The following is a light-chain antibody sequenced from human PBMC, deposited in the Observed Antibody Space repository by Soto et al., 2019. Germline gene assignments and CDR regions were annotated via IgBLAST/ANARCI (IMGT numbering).Light chain of an antibody. CDR2: DAS. CDR1: QSITSC. J-gene: IGKJ1*01. V-gene: IGKV1-5*01. Sequence: DIQITHSPSTLSPSLEDKVPITRPASQSITSCLAWYQQKPGQAPKLLIYDASSLASGVPSRFSGSGSGTEFTLTISSLQPDDFATYSCQQYHTSPPTSGQGTKVDIK. CDR3: QQYHTSPPT.